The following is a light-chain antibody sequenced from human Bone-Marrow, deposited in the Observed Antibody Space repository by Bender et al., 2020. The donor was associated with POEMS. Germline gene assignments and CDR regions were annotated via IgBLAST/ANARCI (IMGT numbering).Light chain of an antibody. Sequence: VSGAPGQTVTLSCTGTSSNMGAGYGVNWYQQLPGTAPKLLIYNNENRPSGVPDRISGSKSGTSASLAITGLQAEDEADYYCQSYDISLSGWVFGGGAKLTAL. CDR3: QSYDISLSGWV. V-gene: IGLV1-40*01. CDR1: SSNMGAGYG. CDR2: NNE. J-gene: IGLJ3*02.